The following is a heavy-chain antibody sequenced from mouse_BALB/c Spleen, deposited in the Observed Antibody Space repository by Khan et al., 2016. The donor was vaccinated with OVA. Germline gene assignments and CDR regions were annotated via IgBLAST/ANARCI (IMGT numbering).Heavy chain of an antibody. V-gene: IGHV14-1*02. CDR3: ARYCYSPWFAY. J-gene: IGHJ3*01. CDR2: IGPENGNT. Sequence: VQLQQSGPELVRPGAFVRLSCKASGFNFKDYYIHWVQQSPEKGLEWIGWIGPENGNTISDPKFQGMASITADSSYNTAFLQLSSLTSEDTAVYYRARYCYSPWFAYWGQGTLVTVSA. CDR1: GFNFKDYY. D-gene: IGHD2-12*01.